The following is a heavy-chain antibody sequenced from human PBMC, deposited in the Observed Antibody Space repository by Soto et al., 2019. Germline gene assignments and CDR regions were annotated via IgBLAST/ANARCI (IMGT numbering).Heavy chain of an antibody. CDR1: GFTFSSYA. CDR3: AKDRSGLSLY. Sequence: PGGSLRLSCAASGFTFSSYAMSWVRQAPGKGLERVSAISGSGGSTYYAASVKGQFTISKANSQNQLYLQMNSLTAEDTAVYYCAKDRSGLSLYWGQGTLVTVSS. V-gene: IGHV3-23*01. D-gene: IGHD6-19*01. J-gene: IGHJ4*02. CDR2: ISGSGGST.